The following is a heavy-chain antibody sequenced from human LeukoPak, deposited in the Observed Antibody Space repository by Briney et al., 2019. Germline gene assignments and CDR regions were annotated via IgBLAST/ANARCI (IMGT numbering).Heavy chain of an antibody. J-gene: IGHJ4*02. D-gene: IGHD6-19*01. CDR3: ARQLSGWYDADPY. CDR2: IKEDGSRN. Sequence: GRSLRLSSAASGFTFSSYWMSWVRQAPGKGLEWVANIKEDGSRNHYVDSVKGRFTISRDNAKNSLYLQMSSLRAEDTAVYYCARQLSGWYDADPYWGQGTLVTVSS. CDR1: GFTFSSYW. V-gene: IGHV3-7*05.